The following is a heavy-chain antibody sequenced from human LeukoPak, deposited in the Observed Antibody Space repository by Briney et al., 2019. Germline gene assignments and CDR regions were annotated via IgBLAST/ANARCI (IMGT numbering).Heavy chain of an antibody. CDR1: GVTFGDHA. D-gene: IGHD5-18*01. V-gene: IGHV3-49*04. CDR2: IRSKTYGGTT. CDR3: TRGPIQLWLYHGMDV. Sequence: PGRSLRLSCTVSGVTFGDHAMSWVRQAPGKGLEWVGFIRSKTYGGTTEYAASVKGRFIISRDDSTSIAYLQMNSLKTEDTAVYYCTRGPIQLWLYHGMDVWGQGTTVTVSS. J-gene: IGHJ6*02.